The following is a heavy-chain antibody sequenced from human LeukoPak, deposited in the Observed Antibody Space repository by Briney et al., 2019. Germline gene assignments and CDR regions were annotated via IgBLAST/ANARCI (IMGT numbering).Heavy chain of an antibody. Sequence: GGSLRLSCAASGFTFSSYWMHWVRQAPGKGLVWVSRINSDGSRTSYADSVKGRFTISRDNAKNTLYLQMNSLRAEDTAVYYCARRDSIAVAGVFDYWGKGNLVTVSS. V-gene: IGHV3-74*01. CDR3: ARRDSIAVAGVFDY. D-gene: IGHD6-19*01. CDR2: INSDGSRT. J-gene: IGHJ4*02. CDR1: GFTFSSYW.